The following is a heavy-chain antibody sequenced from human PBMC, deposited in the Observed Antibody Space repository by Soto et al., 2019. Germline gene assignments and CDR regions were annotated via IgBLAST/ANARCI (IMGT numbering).Heavy chain of an antibody. D-gene: IGHD3-10*01. CDR1: GGSISSSSYY. J-gene: IGHJ6*02. CDR3: ARQITMVRGVITDYYYYGMDV. CDR2: IYYSGST. V-gene: IGHV4-39*01. Sequence: SETLSLTCTVSGGSISSSSYYWGWIRQPPGKGLEWIGSIYYSGSTYYNPSLKSRVTISVDTSKDQFSLKLSSVTAADTAVYYCARQITMVRGVITDYYYYGMDVWGQGTTVTVSS.